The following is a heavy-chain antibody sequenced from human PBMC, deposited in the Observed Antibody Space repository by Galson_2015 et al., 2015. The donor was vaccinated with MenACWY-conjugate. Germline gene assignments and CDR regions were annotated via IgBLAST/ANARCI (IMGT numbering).Heavy chain of an antibody. D-gene: IGHD3-10*01. Sequence: SLKLSCKASGGCLIYYGISWVRQAPGQGLEWVGAIITDCDTTDYAQNVQDRVTISGDESKRTVFLELSRLRSEDTAIYFCARARTYYNGSGTYRWNHNYWGQGALVTVSS. CDR2: IITDCDTT. CDR1: GGCLIYYG. V-gene: IGHV1-69*13. CDR3: ARARTYYNGSGTYRWNHNY. J-gene: IGHJ4*02.